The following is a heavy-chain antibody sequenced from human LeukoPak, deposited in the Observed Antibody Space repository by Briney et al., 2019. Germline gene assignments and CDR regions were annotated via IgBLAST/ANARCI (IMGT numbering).Heavy chain of an antibody. V-gene: IGHV3-30*03. Sequence: PGRSPRLSCAASGFTFSSYGMHWVRQAPGKGLEWVAVISYDGSNKYYADSVKGRFTISRDNSKNTLYLQMNSLRAEDTAVYYCARDGGVVRRRWDDAFDIWGQGTRVSVSS. J-gene: IGHJ3*02. D-gene: IGHD2-2*01. CDR1: GFTFSSYG. CDR2: ISYDGSNK. CDR3: ARDGGVVRRRWDDAFDI.